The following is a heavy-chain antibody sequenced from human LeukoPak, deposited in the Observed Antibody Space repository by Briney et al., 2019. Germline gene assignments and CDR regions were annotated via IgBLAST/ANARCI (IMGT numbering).Heavy chain of an antibody. V-gene: IGHV3-74*01. J-gene: IGHJ3*02. CDR2: INSDGSST. CDR3: STGSGHAFDI. Sequence: GGSLRLSRAAPGFTFSSYWMHWVRQVPGKGLVWVSRINSDGSSTSYADSVKGRFTISRDNAKNTLYVQMNSLRAEDTAVYYCSTGSGHAFDIWGRGTMVTVSS. D-gene: IGHD3-10*01. CDR1: GFTFSSYW.